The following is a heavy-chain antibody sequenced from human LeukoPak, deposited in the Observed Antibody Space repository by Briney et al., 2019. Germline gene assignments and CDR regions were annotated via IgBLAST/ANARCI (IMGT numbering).Heavy chain of an antibody. V-gene: IGHV4-30-2*01. Sequence: PSETLSLTCTVSGGSISSGGYYWSWIRQPPGKGLEWIGYIYHSGSTYYNPSLKSRVTISVDRSKNQFSLKLSSVTAADTAVYYCARERVRDCSSTSCRYAFDIWGQGTMVTVSS. CDR1: GGSISSGGYY. CDR2: IYHSGST. D-gene: IGHD2-2*01. J-gene: IGHJ3*02. CDR3: ARERVRDCSSTSCRYAFDI.